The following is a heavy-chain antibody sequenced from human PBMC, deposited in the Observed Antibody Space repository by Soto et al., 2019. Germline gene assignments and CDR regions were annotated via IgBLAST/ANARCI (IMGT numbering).Heavy chain of an antibody. D-gene: IGHD2-2*01. Sequence: GGSLRLSCAASGSSFSSYGMHWVRQVPGKGLEWVAVISYDRTYKHYADSVKGRFTFSRDNSKNTVYLQMNSLRAEDTAVYYCAREYCSSTSCLNWFDPWDQGTLVTVSS. CDR1: GSSFSSYG. CDR2: ISYDRTYK. CDR3: AREYCSSTSCLNWFDP. V-gene: IGHV3-30*03. J-gene: IGHJ5*02.